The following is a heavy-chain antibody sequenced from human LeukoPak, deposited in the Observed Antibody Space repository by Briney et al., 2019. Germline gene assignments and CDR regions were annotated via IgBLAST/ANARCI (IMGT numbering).Heavy chain of an antibody. D-gene: IGHD3-10*01. CDR2: IYYSGST. J-gene: IGHJ6*03. Sequence: PSETLSLTCTVSGGSISSYYWSWIRQPPGKGLEWIGYIYYSGSTNYNPSLKSRVTISVDTSKNQFSLKLSSVTAADTAVYYCAREAVRGVPPPRYYYYYMDVWGKGTTVTVSS. CDR1: GGSISSYY. V-gene: IGHV4-59*12. CDR3: AREAVRGVPPPRYYYYYMDV.